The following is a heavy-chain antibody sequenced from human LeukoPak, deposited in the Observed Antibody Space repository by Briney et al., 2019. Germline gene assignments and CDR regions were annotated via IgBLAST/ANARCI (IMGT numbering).Heavy chain of an antibody. CDR3: AREEGYCSSTSCPMFDP. CDR2: INHSGST. CDR1: GGSFSGYY. V-gene: IGHV4-34*01. D-gene: IGHD2-2*01. J-gene: IGHJ5*02. Sequence: SETLSLTCAVYGGSFSGYYWSWIRQPPGKGLEWIGEINHSGSTNYNPSLKSRVTISVDTSKNQFSLKLSSVTAADTAVYYCAREEGYCSSTSCPMFDPWGQGTLVTVSS.